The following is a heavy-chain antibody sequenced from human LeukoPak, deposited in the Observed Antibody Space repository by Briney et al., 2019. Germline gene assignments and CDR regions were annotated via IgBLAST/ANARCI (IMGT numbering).Heavy chain of an antibody. Sequence: SETLSLTCTVSGGSISSYYWSWIRQPPGKGLEWIGYIYYSGSTNYNPSLKSRVTISVDTSKNQCSLKLSSVTAADTAVYYCARVPGDYGLDYWGQGTLVTVSS. CDR2: IYYSGST. J-gene: IGHJ4*02. CDR1: GGSISSYY. CDR3: ARVPGDYGLDY. V-gene: IGHV4-59*01. D-gene: IGHD4-17*01.